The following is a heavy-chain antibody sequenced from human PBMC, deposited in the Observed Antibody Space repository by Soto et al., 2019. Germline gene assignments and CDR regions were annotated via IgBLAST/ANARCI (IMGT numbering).Heavy chain of an antibody. CDR2: MRAKAFGGTT. CDR1: GFTFRDYA. CDR3: TREGAYTSPPYYCFYAMDV. V-gene: IGHV3-49*04. J-gene: IGHJ6*01. D-gene: IGHD2-2*01. Sequence: GGSLRLSCKGSGFTFRDYAISWVRQAPGKGLQWVGFMRAKAFGGTTEYATFVKGRFTNSRDDSKSVAYLQMNSLKTEDTAVYYCTREGAYTSPPYYCFYAMDVWGQGTRVTVSS.